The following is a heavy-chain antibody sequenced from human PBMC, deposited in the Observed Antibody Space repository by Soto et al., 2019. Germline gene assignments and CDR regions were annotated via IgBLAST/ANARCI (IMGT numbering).Heavy chain of an antibody. J-gene: IGHJ6*02. CDR2: IYWDGDK. Sequence: SGPTLVNPTQPLTLTCTFSGFSLTTTGLAVGWVRQPPGKALEWLALIYWDGDKRYSPSLSSRLTITKDTSKNEVVLTMTDLDAVDTATYFCDHRGNLFRGSNGENYYGVDVWGQGTTVTVSS. CDR3: DHRGNLFRGSNGENYYGVDV. CDR1: GFSLTTTGLA. D-gene: IGHD1-26*01. V-gene: IGHV2-5*02.